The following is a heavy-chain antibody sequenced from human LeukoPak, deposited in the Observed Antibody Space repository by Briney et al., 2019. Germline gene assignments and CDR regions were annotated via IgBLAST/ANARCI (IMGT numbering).Heavy chain of an antibody. CDR1: GFTLSTYS. J-gene: IGHJ4*02. Sequence: GGSLRLSCAAPGFTLSTYSMNWVRQPPGKGLELVLYISRSSSPIYYADDVKGRFTTSRENAKNSRYLQMSSLRDEDAVAYYCANEWFNDSSGYYVYWGQGTLVTVSS. CDR2: ISRSSSPI. V-gene: IGHV3-48*02. D-gene: IGHD3-22*01. CDR3: ANEWFNDSSGYYVY.